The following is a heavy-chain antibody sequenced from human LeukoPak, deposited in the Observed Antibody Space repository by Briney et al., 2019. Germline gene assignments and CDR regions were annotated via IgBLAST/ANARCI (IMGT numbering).Heavy chain of an antibody. J-gene: IGHJ6*02. CDR1: AYTFTGYY. Sequence: ASVKVSCKASAYTFTGYYMHWVRQAPGQGLEWMGWINPNSGGTNYAQKFQGRVTMTRDTSISTAYMELSRLRSDDTAVYYCAREPGLRFFSGGPDNGMDVWGQGTTATVSS. D-gene: IGHD3-3*01. CDR3: AREPGLRFFSGGPDNGMDV. CDR2: INPNSGGT. V-gene: IGHV1-2*02.